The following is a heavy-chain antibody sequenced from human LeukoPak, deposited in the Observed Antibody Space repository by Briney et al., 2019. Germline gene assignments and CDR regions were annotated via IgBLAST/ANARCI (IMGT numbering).Heavy chain of an antibody. CDR1: GGSISSSSYY. CDR2: IYYSGST. Sequence: PSETLSLTCTVSGGSISSSSYYWGWIRQPPGKGLEWIGSIYYSGSTYYNPSLKSRVTISVDTSKNQFSLKLSSVTAADTAVYYCATSHHPIAAAGSFDYWGQGTLVTVSS. J-gene: IGHJ4*02. D-gene: IGHD6-13*01. CDR3: ATSHHPIAAAGSFDY. V-gene: IGHV4-39*01.